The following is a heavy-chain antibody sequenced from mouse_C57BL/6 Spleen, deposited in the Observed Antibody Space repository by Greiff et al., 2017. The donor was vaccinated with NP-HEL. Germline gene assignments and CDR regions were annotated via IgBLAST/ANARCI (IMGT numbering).Heavy chain of an antibody. D-gene: IGHD1-1*01. V-gene: IGHV1-18*01. CDR1: GYTFTDYN. CDR2: INPNNGGT. CDR3: ARGYYYGSRDWYFDV. Sequence: EVQLQQSGPELVKPGASVKIPCKASGYTFTDYNMDWVKQSHGKSLAWIGDINPNNGGTIYNQKFKGKATLTVDKSSSTAYMELRSLTSEDTAVYYCARGYYYGSRDWYFDVWGTGTTVTVSS. J-gene: IGHJ1*03.